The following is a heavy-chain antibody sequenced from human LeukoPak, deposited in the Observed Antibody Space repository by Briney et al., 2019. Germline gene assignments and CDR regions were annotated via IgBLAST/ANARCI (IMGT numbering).Heavy chain of an antibody. V-gene: IGHV4-39*07. Sequence: NPSETLSLTCSVSGGSISSSGYYWGWIRQPPGKGLEWIGTIYYSGSTYYNPSLKSRVTISVDTSKNQFSLKLSSVTAADTAVYYCARGAGDYAPKGGFDPWGQGTLVTVSS. J-gene: IGHJ5*02. CDR3: ARGAGDYAPKGGFDP. D-gene: IGHD3-16*01. CDR1: GGSISSSGYY. CDR2: IYYSGST.